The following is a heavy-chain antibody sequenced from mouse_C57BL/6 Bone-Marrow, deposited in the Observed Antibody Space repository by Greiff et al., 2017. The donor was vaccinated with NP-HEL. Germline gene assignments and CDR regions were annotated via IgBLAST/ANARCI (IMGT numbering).Heavy chain of an antibody. J-gene: IGHJ2*01. V-gene: IGHV7-3*01. Sequence: EVHLVESGGGLVQPGGSLSLSCAASGFTFTDYYMSWVRQPPGKALEWLGFIRNKANGYTTEYSASVKGRFTISRDNSQSILYLQMNALRAEDSATYYCARYPSDEYDAFHYFDYWGQGTTLTVSS. D-gene: IGHD2-4*01. CDR1: GFTFTDYY. CDR2: IRNKANGYTT. CDR3: ARYPSDEYDAFHYFDY.